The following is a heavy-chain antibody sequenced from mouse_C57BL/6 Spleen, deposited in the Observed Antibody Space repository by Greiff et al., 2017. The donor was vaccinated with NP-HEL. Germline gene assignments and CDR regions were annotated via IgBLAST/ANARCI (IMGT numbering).Heavy chain of an antibody. Sequence: EVMLVESGGGLVQPGGSLSLSCAASGFTFTDYYMSWVRQPPGKALEWLGFIRNKANGYTTEYSASVKGRFTISRDNSQSILYLQMNALRAEDSATYYCARYRTTLFDVWGTGTTVTVSS. V-gene: IGHV7-3*01. CDR1: GFTFTDYY. CDR2: IRNKANGYTT. J-gene: IGHJ1*03. CDR3: ARYRTTLFDV. D-gene: IGHD5-5*01.